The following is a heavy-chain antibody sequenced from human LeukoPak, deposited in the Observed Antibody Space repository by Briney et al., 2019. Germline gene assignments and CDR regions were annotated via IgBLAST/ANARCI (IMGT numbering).Heavy chain of an antibody. Sequence: GGSLRLSCAASGSTFSSYAMSWVRQAPGKGLEWVSAISGSGGSTYYADSVKGRFTISRDNSKNTLYLQMNSLRAEDTAVYYCAKRLRFLEWFSTIDYWGQGTLDTVSS. CDR1: GSTFSSYA. CDR2: ISGSGGST. V-gene: IGHV3-23*01. J-gene: IGHJ4*02. CDR3: AKRLRFLEWFSTIDY. D-gene: IGHD3-3*01.